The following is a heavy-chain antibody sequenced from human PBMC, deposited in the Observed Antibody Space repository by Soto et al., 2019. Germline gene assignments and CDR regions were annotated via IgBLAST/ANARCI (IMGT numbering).Heavy chain of an antibody. V-gene: IGHV4-39*01. D-gene: IGHD6-19*01. J-gene: IGHJ4*02. CDR3: ARAVGDPLYYLDY. Sequence: PLETLALTCTVSGGSISSSSYYWGWIRQPPGKGLEWIGSIYYSGSTYYNPSLKSRVTISVDTSKNQFSLRLSSVTAADTAVYYCARAVGDPLYYLDYWGQGTLVTVSS. CDR2: IYYSGST. CDR1: GGSISSSSYY.